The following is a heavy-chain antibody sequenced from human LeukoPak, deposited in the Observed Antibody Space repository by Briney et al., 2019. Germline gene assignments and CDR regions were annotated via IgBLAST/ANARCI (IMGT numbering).Heavy chain of an antibody. D-gene: IGHD3-10*01. V-gene: IGHV1-69*13. CDR2: IIPIFGTA. CDR3: ASSATGAFDY. CDR1: GYTFTGYY. J-gene: IGHJ4*02. Sequence: ASVKVSCKASGYTFTGYYMHWVRQAPGQGLEWMGGIIPIFGTANYAQKFQGRVTITADESTSTAYMELSSLRSEDTAVYYCASSATGAFDYWGQGTLVTVSS.